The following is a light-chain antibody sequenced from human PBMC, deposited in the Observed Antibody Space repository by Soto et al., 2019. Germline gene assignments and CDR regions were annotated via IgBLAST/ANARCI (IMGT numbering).Light chain of an antibody. J-gene: IGLJ1*01. CDR2: DVS. Sequence: QSVLTHPASVSGSPGQSITISCTGTSSDVGGYNYVSWYQHHPGKAPKLMIYDVSNRPSGVSNRFSGSKSVNTASLTISGLQPEDEADYYCCSYTTSNTRQIVFGTGTKVTVL. V-gene: IGLV2-14*03. CDR1: SSDVGGYNY. CDR3: CSYTTSNTRQIV.